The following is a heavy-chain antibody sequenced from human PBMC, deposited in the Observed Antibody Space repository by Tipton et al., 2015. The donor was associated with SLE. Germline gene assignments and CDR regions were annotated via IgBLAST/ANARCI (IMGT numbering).Heavy chain of an antibody. CDR3: ARAAYSGSSVDY. V-gene: IGHV4-34*01. D-gene: IGHD1-26*01. CDR1: GGSFIGYY. CDR2: STLSRGT. J-gene: IGHJ4*02. Sequence: TLSLTCAVNGGSFIGYYWSLIRQPPGRGLEGIGESTLSRGTDYNPSLKSRVTNSVATSKNKFSLKLSSVTAADRAVYYCARAAYSGSSVDYWGQGTLVTVSS.